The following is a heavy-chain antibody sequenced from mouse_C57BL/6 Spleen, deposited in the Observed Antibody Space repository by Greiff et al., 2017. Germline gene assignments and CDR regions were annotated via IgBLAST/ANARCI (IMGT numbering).Heavy chain of an antibody. CDR2: ISDGGSYT. V-gene: IGHV5-4*01. Sequence: EVQRVESGGGLVKPGGSLKLSCAASGFTFSSYAMSCVRQTPEKRLEWVATISDGGSYTYYPDNVKGRFTISRDNAKNNLYLQMSHLKSEDTAMYYCARDRTGGSFDYWGQGTTLTVSS. CDR1: GFTFSSYA. D-gene: IGHD3-3*01. J-gene: IGHJ2*01. CDR3: ARDRTGGSFDY.